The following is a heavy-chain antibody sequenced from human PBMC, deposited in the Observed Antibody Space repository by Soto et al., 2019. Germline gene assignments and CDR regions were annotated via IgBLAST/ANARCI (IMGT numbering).Heavy chain of an antibody. CDR1: GYTFTSYG. CDR3: ARSGSYYPARNWFGP. J-gene: IGHJ5*02. CDR2: ISGFNDDT. D-gene: IGHD3-10*01. Sequence: QVQLVQSGAEMKNPGASVKVSCKASGYTFTSYGISWVRQAPGQGLEWMGWISGFNDDTNHAQKLQGRVIMTKDTSTSTAYTELRSLKSDDTAVYYCARSGSYYPARNWFGPWGQGTLVTVSS. V-gene: IGHV1-18*01.